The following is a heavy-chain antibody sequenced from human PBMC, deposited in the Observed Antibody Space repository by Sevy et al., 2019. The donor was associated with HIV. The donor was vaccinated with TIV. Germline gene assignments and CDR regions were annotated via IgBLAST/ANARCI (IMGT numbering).Heavy chain of an antibody. CDR3: AKEYYYDSSGSVGAFDI. CDR1: GFTFSSYA. V-gene: IGHV3-23*01. J-gene: IGHJ3*02. CDR2: ISGSGGST. D-gene: IGHD3-22*01. Sequence: GGSLRLSCAASGFTFSSYAMSWVRQAPGKGLEWVSAISGSGGSTYYADSVKGRFTISRDNSKNTLYLQMKSLRAEDTAVYYCAKEYYYDSSGSVGAFDIWGQGKMVTVSS.